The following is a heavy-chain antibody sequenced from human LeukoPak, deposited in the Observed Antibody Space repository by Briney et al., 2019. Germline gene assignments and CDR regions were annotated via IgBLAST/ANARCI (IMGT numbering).Heavy chain of an antibody. J-gene: IGHJ4*02. D-gene: IGHD5-12*01. V-gene: IGHV4-30-4*01. CDR1: AGSISSGDYY. Sequence: SETLSLTCTVSAGSISSGDYYWSWIRQPPGKCLEWIGYIYYSGSTYYNPSLKSRVTISVDTSKNQFSLKLSSVTAADTAVYYCARGLSGYETFDYWGQGTLVTVSS. CDR2: IYYSGST. CDR3: ARGLSGYETFDY.